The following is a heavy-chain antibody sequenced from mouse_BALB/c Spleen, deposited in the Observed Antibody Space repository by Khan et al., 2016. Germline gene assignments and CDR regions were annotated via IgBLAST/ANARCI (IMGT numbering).Heavy chain of an antibody. V-gene: IGHV9-1*02. Sequence: QIQMVQSGPELKKPGETVKISCKASGYNFKNYGMNWVKQAPGKGLKWMGWIKTYTGESTYADDFKGRFAFSLEASASTVYLQINTLKNEDIATYFCAIMRLLDLYYAMDYWGQGTSVTVSS. J-gene: IGHJ4*01. CDR2: IKTYTGES. CDR3: AIMRLLDLYYAMDY. D-gene: IGHD3-2*02. CDR1: GYNFKNYG.